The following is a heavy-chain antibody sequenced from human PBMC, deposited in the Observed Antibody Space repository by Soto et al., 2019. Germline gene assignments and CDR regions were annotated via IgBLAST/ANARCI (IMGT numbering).Heavy chain of an antibody. J-gene: IGHJ6*03. CDR1: GYTFTSYG. CDR3: ARRRHCSSTSCYAKINYYYYYMDV. CDR2: ISAYNGNT. V-gene: IGHV1-18*01. D-gene: IGHD2-2*01. Sequence: ASVKVSCKASGYTFTSYGISWVRQPPGQGLEWMGWISAYNGNTNYAQKLQGRVTMTTDTSTSTAYMELRSLRSDDTAVYYCARRRHCSSTSCYAKINYYYYYMDVWGKGTTVTVSS.